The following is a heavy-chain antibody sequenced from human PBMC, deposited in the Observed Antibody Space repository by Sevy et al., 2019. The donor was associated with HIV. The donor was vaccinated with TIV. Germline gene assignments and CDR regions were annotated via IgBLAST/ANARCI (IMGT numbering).Heavy chain of an antibody. CDR2: ISSSSIYI. Sequence: GSRRLSCAASGFTFSSYSMNWVRQAPGKGLEWVSSISSSSIYIYYADSVKGRFTISRDNAKNSLYLQMNSLRAEDTAVYYCARDPGFYCSGGSCYPRYYFDYWGQGTLVTVSS. CDR3: ARDPGFYCSGGSCYPRYYFDY. D-gene: IGHD2-15*01. CDR1: GFTFSSYS. V-gene: IGHV3-21*01. J-gene: IGHJ4*02.